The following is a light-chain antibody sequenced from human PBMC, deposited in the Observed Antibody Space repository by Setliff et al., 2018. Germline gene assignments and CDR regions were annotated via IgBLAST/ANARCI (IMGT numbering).Light chain of an antibody. CDR2: DVS. Sequence: QSALTQPRSVSGSPGQSVTISCTGTSSDVGGYNFVSWYQVYPGKAPKAMIYDVSKRPSGVPDRFSGSKSGTTASLTISGLQPEDEADYYCCSFAGTYSFVFGTGTKVTVL. CDR1: SSDVGGYNF. J-gene: IGLJ1*01. CDR3: CSFAGTYSFV. V-gene: IGLV2-11*01.